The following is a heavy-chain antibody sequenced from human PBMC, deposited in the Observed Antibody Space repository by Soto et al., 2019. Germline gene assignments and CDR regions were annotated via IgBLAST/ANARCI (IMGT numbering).Heavy chain of an antibody. CDR2: ISYDGNNK. V-gene: IGHV3-30-3*01. D-gene: IGHD2-2*01. Sequence: PGGSLRLSCAASGFTFSSYAMSWVRQATGKGLEWVAVISYDGNNKFYADSVKGRFTISRDSTKQTLYLQMNSLRPDDTAMYYYARAVDCSSTSCYFSVWFDPWGQGTLVTVS. CDR3: ARAVDCSSTSCYFSVWFDP. J-gene: IGHJ5*02. CDR1: GFTFSSYA.